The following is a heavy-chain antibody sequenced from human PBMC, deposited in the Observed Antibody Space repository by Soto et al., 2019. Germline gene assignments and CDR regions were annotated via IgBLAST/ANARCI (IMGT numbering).Heavy chain of an antibody. CDR3: AHREGDDYVWGSYKDAFDI. Sequence: QITLKASGPTLVQPTQTLTLTCTSSGFSLNTTAVGVCWIRQSPGKALEWLALIYGDNDKRYNPSLKTRLTITKYTTKNQVVLKLTNMDPVDTATYFCAHREGDDYVWGSYKDAFDIWRQRTMVTVSA. V-gene: IGHV2-5*02. CDR2: IYGDNDK. D-gene: IGHD3-16*01. CDR1: GFSLNTTAVG. J-gene: IGHJ3*02.